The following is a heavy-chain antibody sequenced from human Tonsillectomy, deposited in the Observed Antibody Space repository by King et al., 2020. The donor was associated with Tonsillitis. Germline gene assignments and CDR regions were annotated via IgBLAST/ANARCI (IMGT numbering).Heavy chain of an antibody. Sequence: VQLVESGAEVKKPGASVKVSCKASGYTFTSYDINWVRQATGQGLEWMGWMNPNSGNTGYAQKFQGRVTMTRNISISTAYMELSSLRSEDTAVYYCARENDDSSGSNWFYPWGQGTLVTVAS. J-gene: IGHJ5*02. CDR1: GYTFTSYD. D-gene: IGHD3-22*01. CDR3: ARENDDSSGSNWFYP. V-gene: IGHV1-8*01. CDR2: MNPNSGNT.